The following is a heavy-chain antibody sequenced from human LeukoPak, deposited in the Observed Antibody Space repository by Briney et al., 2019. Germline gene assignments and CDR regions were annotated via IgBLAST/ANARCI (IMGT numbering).Heavy chain of an antibody. CDR3: AREGFHYYYYYYYMDG. CDR1: GGTFISYA. Sequence: SVKVSCKXSGGTFISYAISWVRQAPGQGLEWMGGIIPIFGTANYPQKFQGRVTITAAESTSTAYMELSSLRSEDTAVYYCAREGFHYYYYYYYMDGWGKGTTVTVSS. J-gene: IGHJ6*03. V-gene: IGHV1-69*01. CDR2: IIPIFGTA.